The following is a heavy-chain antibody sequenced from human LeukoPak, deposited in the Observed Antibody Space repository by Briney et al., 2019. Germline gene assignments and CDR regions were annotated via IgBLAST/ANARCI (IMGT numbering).Heavy chain of an antibody. CDR3: TADISEVLY. CDR1: GFTFSDAW. CDR2: IKSKTDGGTT. V-gene: IGHV3-15*01. Sequence: GGSLRLSCAASGFTFSDAWMTWARQAPGKGLEWVGRIKSKTDGGTTDYAAPVKGRFTISRDDSENTLYLQMSSLKTEDTAVYYCTADISEVLYWGQGTLVTVSS. J-gene: IGHJ4*02. D-gene: IGHD1-14*01.